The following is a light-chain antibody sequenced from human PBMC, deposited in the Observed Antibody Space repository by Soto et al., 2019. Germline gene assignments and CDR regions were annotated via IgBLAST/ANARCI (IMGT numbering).Light chain of an antibody. Sequence: QSALTQPASVSGSPGQSITISCTGTSSDVGAFYYVSWYQHHPGKAPKLIIYDVSDRPSGIPNRFSGSKSGNTAYLNISGLPAEDEGDYYCHSYTSSSTSVIFGGGTQLPVL. J-gene: IGLJ2*01. CDR3: HSYTSSSTSVI. CDR1: SSDVGAFYY. V-gene: IGLV2-14*03. CDR2: DVS.